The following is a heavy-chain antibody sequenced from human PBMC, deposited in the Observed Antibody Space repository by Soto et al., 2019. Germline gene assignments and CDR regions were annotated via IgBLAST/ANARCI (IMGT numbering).Heavy chain of an antibody. CDR3: ARDGYCSGGSCYSSWFDP. J-gene: IGHJ5*02. Sequence: QVQLVQSGAEVKKPGSSVKVSCKASGGTFSSYAISWGRQAPGQGLEWMGGIIPIFGTANYAQKFQGRVTITSDDSTSTAYMELSSLRSEYTAVYYCARDGYCSGGSCYSSWFDPWGQGTLVTVSS. V-gene: IGHV1-69*01. D-gene: IGHD2-15*01. CDR2: IIPIFGTA. CDR1: GGTFSSYA.